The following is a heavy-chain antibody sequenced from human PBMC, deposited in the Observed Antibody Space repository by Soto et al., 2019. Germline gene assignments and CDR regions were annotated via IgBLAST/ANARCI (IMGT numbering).Heavy chain of an antibody. V-gene: IGHV3-7*01. J-gene: IGHJ3*01. CDR1: GFTFSSHW. CDR3: AAIGPFDV. Sequence: EVQLVESAGGLVQPGGSLRLSCTASGFTFSSHWMNWVRQAPGKGLEWVANIGPDGSDNNCVDSVKGRFTISRDNAKNTLYRQMNNLRAEDTAVYYCAAIGPFDVWGQGTMVTVSS. CDR2: IGPDGSDN.